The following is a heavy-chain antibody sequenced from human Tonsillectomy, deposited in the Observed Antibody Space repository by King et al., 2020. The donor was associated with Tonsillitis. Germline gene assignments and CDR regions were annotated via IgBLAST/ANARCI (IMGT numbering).Heavy chain of an antibody. J-gene: IGHJ6*02. CDR2: IYSGGST. V-gene: IGHV3-53*04. CDR3: ARDLGSYYYYGMDV. CDR1: GFTVSSNY. Sequence: QLVQSGGGLVQPGGSLRLSCAASGFTVSSNYMSWVRQAPGKGLEWVSVIYSGGSTYYADSVKGRFTISRHNSKNTLYLQMNSLRAEDTAVYYCARDLGSYYYYGMDVWGQGTTVTVSS.